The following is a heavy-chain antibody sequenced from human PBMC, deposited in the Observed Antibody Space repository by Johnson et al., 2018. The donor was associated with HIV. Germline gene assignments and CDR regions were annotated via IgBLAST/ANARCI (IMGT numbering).Heavy chain of an antibody. CDR2: IKQDGSEK. CDR1: GFIFSSYW. V-gene: IGHV3-7*05. D-gene: IGHD1-26*01. Sequence: VQLVESGGGLQQPGGSLRLSCAASGFIFSSYWMSWVRQAPGKGLEWVANIKQDGSEKYYVDYVKGRFTISRDNAKNALYLQMNSLRAEETAVYYCARERYTTGLYSGSYGAFDMWGQGTMVTVSS. CDR3: ARERYTTGLYSGSYGAFDM. J-gene: IGHJ3*02.